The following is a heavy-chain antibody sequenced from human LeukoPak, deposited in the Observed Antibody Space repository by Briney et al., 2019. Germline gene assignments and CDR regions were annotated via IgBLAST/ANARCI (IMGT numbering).Heavy chain of an antibody. Sequence: PGGSLRLSCAASGVTFSGYGMHWVRQAPGKGLDWVALISYDGSNTYYAASVKGRFTISRDISNNTLYLQMNSLRPEDTAVYYCAKEALFRGVHGNYFDYWGQGTLVTVSS. J-gene: IGHJ4*02. D-gene: IGHD3-10*01. CDR3: AKEALFRGVHGNYFDY. CDR1: GVTFSGYG. CDR2: ISYDGSNT. V-gene: IGHV3-30*18.